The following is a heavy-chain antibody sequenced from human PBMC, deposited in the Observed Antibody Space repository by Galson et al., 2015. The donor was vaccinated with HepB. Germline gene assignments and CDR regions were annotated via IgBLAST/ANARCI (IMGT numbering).Heavy chain of an antibody. CDR3: ARGETYYNSGTFAPFYP. CDR1: AFTFGTYV. Sequence: SLRLSCADSAFTFGTYVMHWVRQAPGKGLEWVAVVSNDGSKTSYADSVKGRFTISRDNSKNSLYLQMNSLRVEDTAVYFCARGETYYNSGTFAPFYPWGQGTLVTVSS. V-gene: IGHV3-30-3*01. D-gene: IGHD3-10*01. CDR2: VSNDGSKT. J-gene: IGHJ5*02.